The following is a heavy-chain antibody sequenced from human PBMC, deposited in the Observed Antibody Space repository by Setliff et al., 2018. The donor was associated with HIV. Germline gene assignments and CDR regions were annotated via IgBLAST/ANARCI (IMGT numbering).Heavy chain of an antibody. V-gene: IGHV1-69*13. J-gene: IGHJ5*02. CDR1: GGTFSSYA. CDR2: IIPIFGTA. D-gene: IGHD3-10*01. CDR3: ARDRVAQCWFDP. Sequence: SVKVSCKASGGTFSSYAVSWVRQAPGQGLEWIGWIIPIFGTANYAQKFQGRVTITADESTSTAYMELSSLRSEDTAVYYCARDRVAQCWFDPWGQGTLVTVSS.